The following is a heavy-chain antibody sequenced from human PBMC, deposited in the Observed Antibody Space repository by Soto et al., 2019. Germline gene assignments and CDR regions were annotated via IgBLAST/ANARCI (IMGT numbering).Heavy chain of an antibody. D-gene: IGHD3-3*01. Sequence: QVQLVGSGGGVVQPGRSLRLSCAASGFTFSSSGMHWVRQAPGKGLEWVAVIWYDGSNKYYADSVKGRFTISRDNSKNTLYRQMNSLRAEDTAVYYCAREVAVLRYLEGSDAFDIWGQGTMVTVSS. J-gene: IGHJ3*02. V-gene: IGHV3-33*01. CDR1: GFTFSSSG. CDR3: AREVAVLRYLEGSDAFDI. CDR2: IWYDGSNK.